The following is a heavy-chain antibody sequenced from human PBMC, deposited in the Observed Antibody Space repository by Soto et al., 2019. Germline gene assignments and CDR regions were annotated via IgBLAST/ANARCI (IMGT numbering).Heavy chain of an antibody. CDR3: ARDRVVAGPVSGMDV. Sequence: PGGSLRLSCAASGFTFSSYGMHWVRQAPGKGLEWVAVIWYDGSNKYYADSVKGRFTISRDNSKNTLYLQMNSLRAEDTAVYYCARDRVVAGPVSGMDVWGQGTTVTVSS. V-gene: IGHV3-33*01. CDR1: GFTFSSYG. D-gene: IGHD2-15*01. J-gene: IGHJ6*02. CDR2: IWYDGSNK.